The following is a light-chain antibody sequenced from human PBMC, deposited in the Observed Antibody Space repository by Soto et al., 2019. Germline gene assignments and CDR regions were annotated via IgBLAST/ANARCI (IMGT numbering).Light chain of an antibody. CDR1: SSDVGAYNL. CDR3: SSYTNTSTLM. CDR2: DVS. V-gene: IGLV2-14*02. J-gene: IGLJ2*01. Sequence: QSALTQPASVSGSPGQSITISCTGTSSDVGAYNLVSWYQQHPGRAPKLFMFDVSDRPSGVSTRFSGSKSGNTASLTISGRQSEDEAFYYCSSYTNTSTLMVGGGTKLTVL.